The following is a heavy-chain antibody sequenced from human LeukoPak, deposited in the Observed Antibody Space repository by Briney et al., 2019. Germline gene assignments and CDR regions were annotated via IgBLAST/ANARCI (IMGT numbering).Heavy chain of an antibody. Sequence: ESGPTLVNPTQTLTLTCTFSGFSLSTSGVGVGWIRQPPGNALEWLALIYWDDDKRYSPSLKSRLTITKDTSKNQVVLTMTNMEPVDTAPYYCASQGGFGESWGYFDYWGQGTLVTVSS. D-gene: IGHD3-10*01. CDR1: GFSLSTSGVG. J-gene: IGHJ4*02. CDR3: ASQGGFGESWGYFDY. V-gene: IGHV2-5*02. CDR2: IYWDDDK.